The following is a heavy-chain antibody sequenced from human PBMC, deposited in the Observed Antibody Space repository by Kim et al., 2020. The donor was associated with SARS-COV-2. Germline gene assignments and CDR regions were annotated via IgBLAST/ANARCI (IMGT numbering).Heavy chain of an antibody. Sequence: ASVKVSCKASGYTFTGYYMHWVRQAPGQGLEWMGWINPNSGGTNYAQKFQGRVTMTRDTSISTAYMELSRLRSDDTAVYYCARVYLLEWFSQDGLDVWGQGTTVTVSS. CDR1: GYTFTGYY. D-gene: IGHD3-3*01. CDR3: ARVYLLEWFSQDGLDV. CDR2: INPNSGGT. J-gene: IGHJ6*02. V-gene: IGHV1-2*02.